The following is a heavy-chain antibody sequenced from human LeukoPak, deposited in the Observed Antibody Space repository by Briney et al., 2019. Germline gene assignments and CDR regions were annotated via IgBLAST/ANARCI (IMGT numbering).Heavy chain of an antibody. CDR1: GGSISSGSYY. Sequence: SETLSLTCTVSGGSISSGSYYWSWIRQPAGKGLEWIGRIYTSGSTNYNPSLKSRVTISVDTSKNQFSLKLSSVTAADTAVYYCATQGKTDGGATNNWFDPWGQGTLVTVSS. D-gene: IGHD1-26*01. V-gene: IGHV4-61*02. J-gene: IGHJ5*02. CDR2: IYTSGST. CDR3: ATQGKTDGGATNNWFDP.